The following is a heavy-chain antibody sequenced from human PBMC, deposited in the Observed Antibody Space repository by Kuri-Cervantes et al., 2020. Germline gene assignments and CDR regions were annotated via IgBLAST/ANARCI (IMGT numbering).Heavy chain of an antibody. J-gene: IGHJ2*01. CDR1: GFTFSDYS. D-gene: IGHD2/OR15-2a*01. CDR2: ISSKSTYI. CDR3: ARDRAVYGNWYFDL. V-gene: IGHV3-21*01. Sequence: GESLKISCAASGFTFSDYSMNWVRQSPGKGLEWVSSISSKSTYIYYADSVRGRFTISRDNAKNSLYLQMSSLRAEDTAAYYCARDRAVYGNWYFDLWGRGTLVTVSS.